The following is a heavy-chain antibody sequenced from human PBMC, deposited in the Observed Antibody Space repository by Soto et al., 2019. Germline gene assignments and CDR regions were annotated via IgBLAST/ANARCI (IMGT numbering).Heavy chain of an antibody. D-gene: IGHD1-1*01. CDR2: ISAHHGNT. J-gene: IGHJ4*02. V-gene: IGHV1-18*01. Sequence: QVHLVQSGAEVKKPGASVKVSCKGSGYGFTTYGITWVRQAPGQGLEWMAWISAHHGNTNYAQKLQGRVNVTRDTSTSTAYMELRSLRSDDTAVYYCARGRYGDYWGQGALVTVSS. CDR3: ARGRYGDY. CDR1: GYGFTTYG.